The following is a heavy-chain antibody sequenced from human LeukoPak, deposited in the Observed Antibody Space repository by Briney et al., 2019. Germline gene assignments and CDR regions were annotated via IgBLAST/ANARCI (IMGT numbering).Heavy chain of an antibody. J-gene: IGHJ4*02. CDR2: MNPNSGNT. V-gene: IGHV1-8*01. CDR1: GYTFTSNY. CDR3: ARVRGRWLQAFDY. D-gene: IGHD5-24*01. Sequence: ASVKVSCKAPGYTFTSNYMHWVRQATGQGLEWMGWMNPNSGNTGYAQKFQGRVTMTRNTSISTAYMELSSLRSEDTAVYYCARVRGRWLQAFDYWGQGTLVTVSS.